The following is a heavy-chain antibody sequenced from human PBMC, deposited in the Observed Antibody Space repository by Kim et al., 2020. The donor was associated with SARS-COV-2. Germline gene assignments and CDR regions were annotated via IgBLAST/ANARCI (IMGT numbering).Heavy chain of an antibody. J-gene: IGHJ6*02. CDR2: ISYDGSNK. CDR3: AKDRRSSSWYSWDYGMDV. CDR1: GFTFSSYG. V-gene: IGHV3-30*18. Sequence: GGSLRLSCAASGFTFSSYGMHWVRQAPGKGLEWVAVISYDGSNKYYADSVKGRFTISRDNSKNTLYLQMNSLRAEDTAVYYCAKDRRSSSWYSWDYGMDVWGQGTTVTVSS. D-gene: IGHD6-13*01.